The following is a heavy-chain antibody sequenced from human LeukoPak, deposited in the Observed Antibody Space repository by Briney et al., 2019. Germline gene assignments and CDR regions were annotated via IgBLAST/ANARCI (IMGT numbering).Heavy chain of an antibody. Sequence: GGSLRLSCAASGFTFSSYGMHWVRQAPGKGLERVAVIGYDGSNKYYADSVKGRFTISRDNSKNPLYLQMNSLRAEDTAVYYCARSPISSWGIDYWGQGTLVTVSS. J-gene: IGHJ4*02. CDR1: GFTFSSYG. D-gene: IGHD6-13*01. V-gene: IGHV3-33*01. CDR2: IGYDGSNK. CDR3: ARSPISSWGIDY.